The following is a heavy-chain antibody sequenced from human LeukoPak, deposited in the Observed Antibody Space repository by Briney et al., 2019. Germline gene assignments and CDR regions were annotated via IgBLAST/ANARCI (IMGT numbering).Heavy chain of an antibody. J-gene: IGHJ5*02. D-gene: IGHD3-3*01. CDR1: GGTFSSYA. CDR3: AASSNYYDFWSGYYLGWFDP. Sequence: GASVKVSCKASGGTFSSYAISWVRQAPGQGLEWMGGIIPIFGTANYAQKFQGRVTITADESTSTAYVELSSLRSEDTAVYYCAASSNYYDFWSGYYLGWFDPWGQGTLVTVSS. V-gene: IGHV1-69*13. CDR2: IIPIFGTA.